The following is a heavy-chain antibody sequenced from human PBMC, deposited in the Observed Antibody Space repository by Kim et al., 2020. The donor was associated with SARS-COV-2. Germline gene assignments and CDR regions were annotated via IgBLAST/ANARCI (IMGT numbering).Heavy chain of an antibody. CDR3: AKDLSWELLQLYYYYGMDV. Sequence: GRFTISRDNSKNTLYLQMNSLRAEDTAVYYCAKDLSWELLQLYYYYGMDVWGQGTTVTVSS. D-gene: IGHD1-26*01. V-gene: IGHV3-23*01. J-gene: IGHJ6*02.